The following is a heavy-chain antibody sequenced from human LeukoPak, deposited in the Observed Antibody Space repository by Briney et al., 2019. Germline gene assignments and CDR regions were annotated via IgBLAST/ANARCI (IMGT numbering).Heavy chain of an antibody. CDR3: ARTAIVGATTDAFDI. Sequence: ASVTLSCKASGYTFTGYYMHWVRQAPGQGLEWMGWINPNSGGTNYAQKFQGRVTMTRDTSISTAYMELSRLRSDDTAVYYCARTAIVGATTDAFDIWGQGTMVTVSS. J-gene: IGHJ3*02. CDR1: GYTFTGYY. V-gene: IGHV1-2*02. CDR2: INPNSGGT. D-gene: IGHD1-26*01.